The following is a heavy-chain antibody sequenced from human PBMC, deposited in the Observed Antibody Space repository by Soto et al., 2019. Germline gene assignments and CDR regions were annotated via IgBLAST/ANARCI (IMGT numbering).Heavy chain of an antibody. Sequence: GGSLRLSCAASGFTVSSNYMSWVRLAPGKGLEWVSVIYSGGSTYYADSVKGRFTISRDNSKNTLYLQMNSLRAEDTAVYYCARVRGITLGDLIVRRTAFDIWGLGKM. J-gene: IGHJ3*02. CDR3: ARVRGITLGDLIVRRTAFDI. CDR1: GFTVSSNY. D-gene: IGHD3-16*01. CDR2: IYSGGST. V-gene: IGHV3-66*01.